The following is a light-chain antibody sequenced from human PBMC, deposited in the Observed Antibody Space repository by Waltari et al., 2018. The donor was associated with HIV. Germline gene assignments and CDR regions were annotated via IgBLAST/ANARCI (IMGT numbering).Light chain of an antibody. CDR1: HSILYNSNNNSY. J-gene: IGKJ1*01. Sequence: DIVMTQSPDSLAVSLCERATVTSRCPHSILYNSNNNSYLGWYQQKPGQPPKLLLYWASTRASGTPDRFTGSGSGTDFALTISSLQAEDAAVYYCQQYFSTPPTFGQGTKVEI. CDR2: WAS. V-gene: IGKV4-1*01. CDR3: QQYFSTPPT.